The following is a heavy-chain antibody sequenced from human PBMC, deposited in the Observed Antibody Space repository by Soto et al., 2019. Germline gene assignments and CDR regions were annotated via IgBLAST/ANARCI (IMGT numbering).Heavy chain of an antibody. CDR1: GFTFSSYG. Sequence: LSCAASGFTFSSYGMHWVRQAPGKGLEWVAVISYDGSNKYYADSVKGRFTISRDSSKNTLYLQMNSLRAEDTAVYYCAKGTLVGATAFDPWGQGTLVTVSS. J-gene: IGHJ5*02. V-gene: IGHV3-30*18. CDR3: AKGTLVGATAFDP. CDR2: ISYDGSNK. D-gene: IGHD1-26*01.